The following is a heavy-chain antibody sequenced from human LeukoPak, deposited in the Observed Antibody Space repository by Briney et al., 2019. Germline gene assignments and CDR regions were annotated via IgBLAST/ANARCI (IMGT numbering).Heavy chain of an antibody. J-gene: IGHJ4*02. CDR1: GYTFTGYY. Sequence: ASVKVSCKASGYTFTGYYMHWVRQAPGQGLEWMGWINPNSGGTNYAQKFQGRVTMTRDTSINTAYMELSRLRSDDTAVYYCARATSTAATDGRDSYWGQGTLVTVSS. D-gene: IGHD2-15*01. CDR3: ARATSTAATDGRDSY. CDR2: INPNSGGT. V-gene: IGHV1-2*02.